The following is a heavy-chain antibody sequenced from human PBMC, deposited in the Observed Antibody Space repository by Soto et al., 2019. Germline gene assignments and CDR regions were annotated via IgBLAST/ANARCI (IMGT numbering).Heavy chain of an antibody. D-gene: IGHD3-16*02. Sequence: GESLKISCKGSGYSFTSYWISWVRQMPGKGLEWMGRIDPSDSYTNYSPSFQGHVTISADKSISTAYLQWSSLKASDTAMYYCARQWISWSYSLSMNLFASCGQGSLVTVSS. CDR2: IDPSDSYT. V-gene: IGHV5-10-1*01. CDR1: GYSFTSYW. J-gene: IGHJ5*01. CDR3: ARQWISWSYSLSMNLFAS.